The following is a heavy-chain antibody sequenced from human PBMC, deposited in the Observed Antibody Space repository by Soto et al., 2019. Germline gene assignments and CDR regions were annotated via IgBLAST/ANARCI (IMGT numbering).Heavy chain of an antibody. V-gene: IGHV3-23*01. CDR2: ISGSGGSA. CDR1: GFTFSSYA. CDR3: AKDTVTTTEGYFDS. D-gene: IGHD4-17*01. J-gene: IGHJ4*02. Sequence: PGGSLRLSCAASGFTFSSYAMSWVRQAPGKGLEWVSPISGSGGSAYYADSVKGQFTISRDNSKNKLYLQMKGLRAEDTAVYYWAKDTVTTTEGYFDSWGQGSMVTVSS.